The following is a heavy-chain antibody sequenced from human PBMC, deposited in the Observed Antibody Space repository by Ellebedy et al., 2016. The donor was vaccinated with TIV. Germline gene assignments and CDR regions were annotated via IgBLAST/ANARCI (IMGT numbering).Heavy chain of an antibody. V-gene: IGHV1-2*02. CDR2: INPDRGDT. D-gene: IGHD3-22*01. Sequence: AASVKVSCKASGYSFTGYYIHWVRQAPGQGLEWMGWINPDRGDTKYPQSFQVRVSMTRDTSSSTAYMELSGLTSDDTAIYYCAKDRFPYYVSSGTTGYFDCWGQGTLVTVSS. CDR1: GYSFTGYY. CDR3: AKDRFPYYVSSGTTGYFDC. J-gene: IGHJ4*02.